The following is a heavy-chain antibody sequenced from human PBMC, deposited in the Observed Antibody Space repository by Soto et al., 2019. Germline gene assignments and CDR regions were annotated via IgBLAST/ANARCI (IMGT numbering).Heavy chain of an antibody. J-gene: IGHJ4*02. Sequence: QVQLQESGPGLVKPSETLSLTCSVSGGSISGSYWSWIRQSPGKGLEWLGYVYYTGSTNYIPYLRSRVSISVDTSKNAFSLGLGSLTAADTAVYFCARSVSVPGAHIDFWGQGTQVTVSS. CDR3: ARSVSVPGAHIDF. CDR2: VYYTGST. D-gene: IGHD2-8*02. V-gene: IGHV4-59*01. CDR1: GGSISGSY.